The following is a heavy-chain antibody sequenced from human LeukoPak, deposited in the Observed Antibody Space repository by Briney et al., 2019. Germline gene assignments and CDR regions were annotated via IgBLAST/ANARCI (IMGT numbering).Heavy chain of an antibody. CDR1: GFTFSSYA. Sequence: GGSLRLSCAASGFTFSSYAMSWVRQAPGKGLGWVSAISGSGGSTYYADSVKGRFTISRDNSKNTLYLQMNSLRAEDTAVYYCANSRNWNVSYWGQGTLVTVSS. J-gene: IGHJ4*02. CDR3: ANSRNWNVSY. CDR2: ISGSGGST. V-gene: IGHV3-23*01. D-gene: IGHD1-1*01.